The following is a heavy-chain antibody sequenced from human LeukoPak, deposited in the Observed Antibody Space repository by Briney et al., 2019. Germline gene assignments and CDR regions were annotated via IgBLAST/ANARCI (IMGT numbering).Heavy chain of an antibody. CDR3: ARSKYSDYGGAFDI. Sequence: GESLKISCKGSGYSFISYWIGWVRQMPGKGLEWMGIIYPGDSDTRYSPSFQGQVTMSADKSISTAYLQWSSLEASDTAMYYCARSKYSDYGGAFDIWGQGTMVTVSS. J-gene: IGHJ3*02. V-gene: IGHV5-51*01. CDR1: GYSFISYW. CDR2: IYPGDSDT. D-gene: IGHD5-12*01.